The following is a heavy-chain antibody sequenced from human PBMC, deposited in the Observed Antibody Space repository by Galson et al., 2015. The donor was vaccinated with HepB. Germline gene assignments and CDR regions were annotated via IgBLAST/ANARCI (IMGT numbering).Heavy chain of an antibody. J-gene: IGHJ4*02. CDR1: VLTVRNNY. CDR2: IYSAGST. V-gene: IGHV3-53*01. Sequence: SLRLSCAASVLTVRNNYMSWVRQAPGKGLEWVSVIYSAGSTYYADSVKGRFTISRDNSENTLYLQMNSLRTEDTAVYYCVGTTSKDYWGQGTLVTVSS. CDR3: VGTTSKDY. D-gene: IGHD7-27*01.